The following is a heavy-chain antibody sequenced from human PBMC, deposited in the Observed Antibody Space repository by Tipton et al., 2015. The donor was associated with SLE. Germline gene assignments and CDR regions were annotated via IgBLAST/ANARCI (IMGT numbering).Heavy chain of an antibody. CDR1: GFTFSSYW. Sequence: AVSGFTFSSYWMSWVRQAPGKGLEWVANIKQDGSEKYYVDSVKGRSTISRDNAKNSLYLQMNSLRAEDTAVYYCARVDCSSTSCYTLDYWGQGTLVTVSS. D-gene: IGHD2-2*02. V-gene: IGHV3-7*01. CDR2: IKQDGSEK. CDR3: ARVDCSSTSCYTLDY. J-gene: IGHJ4*02.